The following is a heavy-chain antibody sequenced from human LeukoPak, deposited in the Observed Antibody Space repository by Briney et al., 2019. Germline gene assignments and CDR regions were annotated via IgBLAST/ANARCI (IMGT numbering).Heavy chain of an antibody. V-gene: IGHV3-48*03. D-gene: IGHD6-13*01. CDR3: AREQQQLGNWFDP. CDR1: GFTFSSYE. CDR2: ISSSGSTI. Sequence: PGGSLRLSCAASGFTFSSYEMNWVRQAPGKGLEWVSYISSSGSTIYYADSVKGRFTISRDNAKNSLYLQMNSLRAEDTAVYYCAREQQQLGNWFDPWGQGTLVTVSS. J-gene: IGHJ5*02.